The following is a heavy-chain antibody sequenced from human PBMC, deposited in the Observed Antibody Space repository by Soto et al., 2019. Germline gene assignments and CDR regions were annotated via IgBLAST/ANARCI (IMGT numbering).Heavy chain of an antibody. J-gene: IGHJ4*02. CDR1: GGSINYAGCY. CDR2: IFYSGTT. CDR3: VRVTTFFGVDEGADY. V-gene: IGHV4-31*03. D-gene: IGHD3-3*01. Sequence: PSETLSLTCTVSGGSINYAGCYWTWIRQYPGKGLEWIGYIFYSGTTSYNPSLKNRVTISLDTSVNQFSLQLTSVTAADTAVYYCVRVTTFFGVDEGADYWGQGTLVTVSS.